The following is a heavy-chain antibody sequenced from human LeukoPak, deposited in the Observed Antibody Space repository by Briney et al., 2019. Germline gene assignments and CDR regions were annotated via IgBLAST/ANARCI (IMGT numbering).Heavy chain of an antibody. CDR3: AREPKSLGDLFYIDY. J-gene: IGHJ4*02. Sequence: ASVKVSCKASGFDFTSYGISWVRQAPGQGLEWMGWISAYNGNTHYAQKFQGRVTMTTDTSANTAYMELRSLTSDDTAVYYCAREPKSLGDLFYIDYWGQGMLVAVSS. V-gene: IGHV1-18*01. CDR1: GFDFTSYG. CDR2: ISAYNGNT. D-gene: IGHD3-16*01.